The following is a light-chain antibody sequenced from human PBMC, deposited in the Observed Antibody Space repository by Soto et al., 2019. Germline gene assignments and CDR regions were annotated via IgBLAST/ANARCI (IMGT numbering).Light chain of an antibody. Sequence: QSALTQPPSASGSPGQSVTISCTGTSSDVGGYTYVSWYQQHPGKAPKLMIYGVSKRPSGVPDRFSGSKSGNTASLTVSGLQAEDEADYYCSSYAGSYRVFGTGTKLTVL. J-gene: IGLJ1*01. CDR1: SSDVGGYTY. V-gene: IGLV2-8*01. CDR2: GVS. CDR3: SSYAGSYRV.